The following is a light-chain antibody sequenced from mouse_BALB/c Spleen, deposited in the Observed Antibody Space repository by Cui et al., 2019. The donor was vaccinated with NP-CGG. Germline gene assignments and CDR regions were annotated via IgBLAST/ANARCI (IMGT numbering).Light chain of an antibody. CDR2: GTN. V-gene: IGLV1*01. Sequence: QAVVTKESALITSPGETVALTCRSTTGAANTSNYSNWVQEKPDNLFTGLIGGTNNRAPGVPARFSGSLIGDKAALTITGAQTEDEAIYFCALWYSNHWVFGGGTKLTVL. CDR1: TGAANTSNY. CDR3: ALWYSNHWV. J-gene: IGLJ1*01.